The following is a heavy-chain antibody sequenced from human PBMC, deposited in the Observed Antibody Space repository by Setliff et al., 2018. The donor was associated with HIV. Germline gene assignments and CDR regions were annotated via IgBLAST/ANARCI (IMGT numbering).Heavy chain of an antibody. CDR2: IRDSGISV. J-gene: IGHJ3*02. CDR3: ARPRMFDSFDI. V-gene: IGHV3-23*01. D-gene: IGHD3-10*02. Sequence: PGGSLRLSCAASGFSFTNYGMTWVRQAPGKGLEWVSGIRDSGISVYYADSVMGRFTISRDNSKNTLYLQMNRLRAEDTAVYDCARPRMFDSFDIWGQGTMFTVSS. CDR1: GFSFTNYG.